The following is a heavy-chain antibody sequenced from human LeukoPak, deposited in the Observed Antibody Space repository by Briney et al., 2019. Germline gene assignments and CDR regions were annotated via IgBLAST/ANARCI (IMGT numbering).Heavy chain of an antibody. CDR1: GCTFTSYD. CDR2: MNPNSGNT. Sequence: GASVKVSCKASGCTFTSYDINWVRQATGQGLEWMGWMNPNSGNTGYAQKFQGRVTITRNTSISTAYMELSSLRSEDTAVYYCARGSGYDILTGYYRGYYYYYYMDVWGKGTTVTVSS. V-gene: IGHV1-8*03. CDR3: ARGSGYDILTGYYRGYYYYYYMDV. D-gene: IGHD3-9*01. J-gene: IGHJ6*03.